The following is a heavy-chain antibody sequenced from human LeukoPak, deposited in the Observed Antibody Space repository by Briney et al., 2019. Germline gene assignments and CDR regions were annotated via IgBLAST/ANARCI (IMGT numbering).Heavy chain of an antibody. CDR3: ARVTGKAVAGTVAFDI. D-gene: IGHD6-19*01. CDR1: GYTVTSYG. J-gene: IGHJ3*02. CDR2: ISAYNGKT. V-gene: IGHV1-18*01. Sequence: ASVKVSCKASGYTVTSYGISWVRQAPGQGLAWMGWISAYNGKTNYAQKLQGRVTMTTDTSTSTAYMELRSLRSDDTAVYYCARVTGKAVAGTVAFDIWGQGTMVTVSS.